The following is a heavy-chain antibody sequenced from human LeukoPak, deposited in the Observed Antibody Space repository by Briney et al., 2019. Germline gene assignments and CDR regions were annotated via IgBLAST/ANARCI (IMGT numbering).Heavy chain of an antibody. D-gene: IGHD6-13*01. CDR2: IYTSGST. V-gene: IGHV4-4*07. J-gene: IGHJ6*03. CDR3: ARDLGIAAAGIYYYYMDV. CDR1: GGSISSYY. Sequence: PSETLSLTCTVSGGSISSYYWSWIRQPAGKGLEWIGRIYTSGSTNYNPSLKSRVTMSVDTSKNQFSLKLSSVTAADTAVYYCARDLGIAAAGIYYYYMDVWGKGTTVTVSS.